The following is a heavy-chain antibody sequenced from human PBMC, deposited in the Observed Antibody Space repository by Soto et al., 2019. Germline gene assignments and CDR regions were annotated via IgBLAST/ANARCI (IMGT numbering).Heavy chain of an antibody. CDR2: ISSSSSTI. V-gene: IGHV3-48*01. CDR1: GFTCSSYA. D-gene: IGHD6-6*01. Sequence: VGSLRLSCAASGFTCSSYAMSWVRQAPGKGLEWVSYISSSSSTIYYADSVKGRFTISRDNAKNSLYLQMNSLRAEDTAVYYCARESWSSSRALDYWGQGTLVTVSS. J-gene: IGHJ4*02. CDR3: ARESWSSSRALDY.